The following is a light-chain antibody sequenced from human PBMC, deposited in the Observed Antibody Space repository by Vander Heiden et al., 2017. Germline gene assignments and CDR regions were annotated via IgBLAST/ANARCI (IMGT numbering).Light chain of an antibody. CDR1: SSNIGAGYD. CDR2: GNS. Sequence: QSVLTQPPSVSGAPGQRVTISCTGSSSNIGAGYDVHWYQQLPETAPKLLIYGNSNRPSGVPDRFSGSKSGTSASLAITWLQAEDEADYYCQSYDSSLSGWVFGGGTKLTVL. J-gene: IGLJ3*02. V-gene: IGLV1-40*01. CDR3: QSYDSSLSGWV.